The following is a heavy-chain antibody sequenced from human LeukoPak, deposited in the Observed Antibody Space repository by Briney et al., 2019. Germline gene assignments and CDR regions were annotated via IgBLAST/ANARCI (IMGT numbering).Heavy chain of an antibody. J-gene: IGHJ6*03. Sequence: PGGSLRLSCAASGFTFSSYEMNWVRQAPGKGLEWVSSISRSATTIYYADSVKGRFTISRDNAKNSLYLQMNSLRAEDTAVYYCARESRSSSWYVGLNYYYYMDVWGKGTTVTVSS. CDR1: GFTFSSYE. V-gene: IGHV3-48*03. CDR3: ARESRSSSWYVGLNYYYYMDV. CDR2: ISRSATTI. D-gene: IGHD6-13*01.